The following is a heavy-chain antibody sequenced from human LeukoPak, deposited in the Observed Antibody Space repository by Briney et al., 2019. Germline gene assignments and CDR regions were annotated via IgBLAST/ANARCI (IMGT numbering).Heavy chain of an antibody. CDR2: ISSNGGIT. V-gene: IGHV3-64D*06. CDR3: VRDLYSGYDGRRPFDY. D-gene: IGHD5-12*01. J-gene: IGHJ4*02. Sequence: PGGSLRLSCSASGFTFGTYAMHWVRQAPGKGLEYVLGISSNGGITYYADSLKGRFTISRDNSKNTLYLQMSSLRAEDTAVYYCVRDLYSGYDGRRPFDYWGQGTLVTVSS. CDR1: GFTFGTYA.